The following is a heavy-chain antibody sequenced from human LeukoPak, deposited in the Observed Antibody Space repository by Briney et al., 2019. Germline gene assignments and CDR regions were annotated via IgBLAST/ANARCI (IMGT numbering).Heavy chain of an antibody. CDR1: GYTLTELS. J-gene: IGHJ4*02. CDR3: ATQIVVGATYFDY. D-gene: IGHD1-26*01. V-gene: IGHV1-24*01. Sequence: ASVKVSCKVSGYTLTELSMHWMRQAPGKGLEWMGGFDPEDGATTYAQKFQGRVTMTEDTSTDTVYMELSSLRSEDTAVYYCATQIVVGATYFDYWGQGTLVTVSS. CDR2: FDPEDGAT.